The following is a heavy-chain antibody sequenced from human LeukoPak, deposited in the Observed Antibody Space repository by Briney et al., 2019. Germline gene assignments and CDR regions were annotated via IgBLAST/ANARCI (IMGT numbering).Heavy chain of an antibody. J-gene: IGHJ4*02. CDR1: GYSISSGYY. D-gene: IGHD3-22*01. CDR2: IYHSGST. CDR3: ARHYYDSSGYLVDY. Sequence: SETLSLTCAVSGYSISSGYYWGWIRQPPGKGLEWIGSIYHSGSTYYNPSLKSRVTISVDTSKNQFSLKLSSVTAADTAVYYCARHYYDSSGYLVDYWGQGTLVTVSS. V-gene: IGHV4-38-2*01.